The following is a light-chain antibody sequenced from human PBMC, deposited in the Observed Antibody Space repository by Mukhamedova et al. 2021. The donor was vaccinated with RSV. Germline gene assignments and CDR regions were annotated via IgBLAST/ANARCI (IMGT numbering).Light chain of an antibody. CDR3: QQYNSYLYS. Sequence: SISSWLAWYQQKPGKAPKLLIYKAPSLESGVPSRFSGSGSGTEFTLTISSLQPDDFATYYCQQYNSYLYSFGQGTKLEIK. CDR2: KAP. CDR1: SISSW. V-gene: IGKV1-5*03. J-gene: IGKJ2*03.